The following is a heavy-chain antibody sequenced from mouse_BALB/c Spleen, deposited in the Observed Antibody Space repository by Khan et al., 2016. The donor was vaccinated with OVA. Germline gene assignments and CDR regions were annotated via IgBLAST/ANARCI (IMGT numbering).Heavy chain of an antibody. CDR3: ARVCGGDFDY. CDR1: GYSITSDYA. V-gene: IGHV3-2*02. J-gene: IGHJ2*02. Sequence: EVQLQESGPGLVKPSQSLSLTCTVTGYSITSDYAWNWIRQFPGNKLEWMGFISYSGNTIYNPSLKSRFSITRDTSKNQFFLQLNSVTTEDTATYYCARVCGGDFDYWGQGTSLTVSS. CDR2: ISYSGNT.